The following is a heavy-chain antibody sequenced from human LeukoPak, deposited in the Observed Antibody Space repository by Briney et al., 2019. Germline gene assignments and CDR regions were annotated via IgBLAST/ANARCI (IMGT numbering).Heavy chain of an antibody. CDR3: ARLFSRYDYVWGSYRTLYYFDY. CDR2: INHSGST. Sequence: SETLSLTCAVYGGSFIGYYWSWIRQPPGKGLEWIGEINHSGSTNYNPSLKSRVTISVDTSKNQFSLKLSSVTAADTAVYYCARLFSRYDYVWGSYRTLYYFDYWGQGTLVTVSS. CDR1: GGSFIGYY. V-gene: IGHV4-34*01. J-gene: IGHJ4*02. D-gene: IGHD3-16*02.